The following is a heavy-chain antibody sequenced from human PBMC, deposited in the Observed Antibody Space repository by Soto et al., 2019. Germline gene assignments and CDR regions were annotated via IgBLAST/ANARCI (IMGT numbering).Heavy chain of an antibody. CDR2: IYYSGTT. CDR3: ARGPSGDKVHY. V-gene: IGHV4-39*01. CDR1: GDSITSNSYF. J-gene: IGHJ4*02. Sequence: SETLPLTCTVSGDSITSNSYFWAWIRQPPGKGLEWIGSIYYSGTTYYNPSLKSRVTISVDRSKNQFSLKLSSVTAADTAVYYCARGPSGDKVHYWGQGALVTVSS. D-gene: IGHD7-27*01.